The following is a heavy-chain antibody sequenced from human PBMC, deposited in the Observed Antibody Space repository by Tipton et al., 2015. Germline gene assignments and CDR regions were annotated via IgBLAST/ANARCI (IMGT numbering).Heavy chain of an antibody. D-gene: IGHD6-19*01. CDR2: TYYRSKWYT. CDR1: GDSVSSNSAT. CDR3: ARDLAVAGLDY. J-gene: IGHJ4*02. Sequence: GLVKPSQTLLFTCAISGDSVSSNSATWNWIRQFPSRGLEWLGRTYYRSKWYTDYAVSVKSRITVDPDTSKNQFFLQLNSVTPEDTAVYYCARDLAVAGLDYWGQGTLVTVSS. V-gene: IGHV6-1*01.